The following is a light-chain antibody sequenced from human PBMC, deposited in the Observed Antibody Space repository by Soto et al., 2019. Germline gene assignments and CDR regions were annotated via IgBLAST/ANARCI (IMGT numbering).Light chain of an antibody. V-gene: IGLV2-14*03. CDR2: DVT. J-gene: IGLJ2*01. Sequence: QSVLTQPASVSGSPGQSITISCTGTSSDVGGYDHVSWYQQHPGKAPKLIIYDVTVRPSGISRRFSGSKSDNTASLAVSGLQPEDEADYYCSSYTNKDTLLLGGGTKLTVL. CDR1: SSDVGGYDH. CDR3: SSYTNKDTLL.